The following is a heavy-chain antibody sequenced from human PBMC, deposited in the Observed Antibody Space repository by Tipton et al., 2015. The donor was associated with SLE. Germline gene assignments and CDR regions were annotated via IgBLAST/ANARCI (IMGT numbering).Heavy chain of an antibody. Sequence: LSLTCTVSSGSITSHYWNWIRQPPGKGLEWIGNIYYSGSSNSNPSLKSRVTISVDTSKNQFSLKLSSVTAADTALYYCARDLGFTYGSSSEFGYWGQGIPVTVSS. V-gene: IGHV4-59*11. CDR2: IYYSGSS. D-gene: IGHD5-18*01. CDR1: SGSITSHY. CDR3: ARDLGFTYGSSSEFGY. J-gene: IGHJ4*02.